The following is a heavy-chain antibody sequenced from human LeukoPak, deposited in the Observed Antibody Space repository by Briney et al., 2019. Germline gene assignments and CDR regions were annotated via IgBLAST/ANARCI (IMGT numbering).Heavy chain of an antibody. CDR2: INHSGST. CDR1: GGSFSGYY. J-gene: IGHJ6*02. V-gene: IGHV4-34*01. D-gene: IGHD6-13*01. Sequence: PSETLSLTCAVYGGSFSGYYWSWIRHPARKRLEWIGEINHSGSTNYNPSLKSRVTISVDTSKNQFSLKLSSVTAADTAVCYCAREKVRLGSSWYVTEYGMDVWGQGTTVTVSS. CDR3: AREKVRLGSSWYVTEYGMDV.